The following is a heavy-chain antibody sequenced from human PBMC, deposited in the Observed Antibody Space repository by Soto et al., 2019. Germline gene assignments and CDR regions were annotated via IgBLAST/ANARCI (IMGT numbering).Heavy chain of an antibody. CDR3: ARDSTGYYQNAFDI. J-gene: IGHJ3*02. CDR2: IWYDGSNK. D-gene: IGHD2-2*01. Sequence: GGSLRLSCAASGFTFSSYGMHWVRQAPGKGLEWVAVIWYDGSNKYYADSVKGRFTISRDNSKNTLYLQMNSLRAEDTAVYYCARDSTGYYQNAFDIWGQGTMVTVSS. CDR1: GFTFSSYG. V-gene: IGHV3-33*01.